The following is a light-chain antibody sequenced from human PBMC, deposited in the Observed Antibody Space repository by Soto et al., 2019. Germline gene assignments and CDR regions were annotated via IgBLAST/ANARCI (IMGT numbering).Light chain of an antibody. J-gene: IGKJ3*01. CDR2: AAS. CDR3: QPAHFNLI. CDR1: QTIGAF. Sequence: DIQMTQSPSSLSASVGDRVTITCRASQTIGAFLHWYQQKPGKAPKLLIYAASCLQSGVPSRFSGSGSGTDVTLTNSGLQPEDVATYYRQPAHFNLIFGPGTSLDIK. V-gene: IGKV1-39*01.